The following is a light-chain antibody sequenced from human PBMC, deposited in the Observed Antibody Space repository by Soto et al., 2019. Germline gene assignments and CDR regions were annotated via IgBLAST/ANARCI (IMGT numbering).Light chain of an antibody. CDR1: QDISNW. Sequence: DIQMTQSPSSLSASVGDRVTITCRASQDISNWLAWYQQKPEKVPKSLIYAASSLHNGVPSRFSGSGSGTEFTLTSSSLQPEYFGTYYCQHYSTYPLTFGGGTKVEIK. CDR3: QHYSTYPLT. CDR2: AAS. J-gene: IGKJ4*01. V-gene: IGKV1D-16*01.